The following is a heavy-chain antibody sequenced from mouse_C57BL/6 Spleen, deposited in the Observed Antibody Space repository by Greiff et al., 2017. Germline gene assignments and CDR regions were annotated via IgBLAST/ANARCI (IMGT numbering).Heavy chain of an antibody. CDR3: APNYGSSSFAY. CDR2: IDPEDGET. CDR1: GFNIKDYY. J-gene: IGHJ3*01. D-gene: IGHD1-1*01. Sequence: EVKLMESGAELVKPGASVKLSCTASGFNIKDYYMHWVKQRTEQGLEWIGRIDPEDGETKYAPKFQGKATITADTSSNTAYLQLSSLTSEDTAVYYCAPNYGSSSFAYWGQGTLVTVSA. V-gene: IGHV14-2*01.